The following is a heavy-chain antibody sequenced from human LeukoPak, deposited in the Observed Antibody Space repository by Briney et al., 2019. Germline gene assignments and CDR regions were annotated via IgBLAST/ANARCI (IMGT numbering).Heavy chain of an antibody. D-gene: IGHD4-17*01. CDR1: GYTFTCYY. CDR3: ARGGTGTHGDYVFNY. Sequence: GASVKVSCKASGYTFTCYYMHWVRQAPGQGLEWMGWINPNSGGTSYAQKFQGWVTMTRDTSISTAYMELSRLRSDDTAVYYCARGGTGTHGDYVFNYWGQGTLVTVSS. J-gene: IGHJ4*02. CDR2: INPNSGGT. V-gene: IGHV1-2*04.